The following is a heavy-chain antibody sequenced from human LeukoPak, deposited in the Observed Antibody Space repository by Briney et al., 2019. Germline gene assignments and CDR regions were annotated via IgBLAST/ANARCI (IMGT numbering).Heavy chain of an antibody. CDR1: GFTLISYY. J-gene: IGHJ4*02. Sequence: GGSLRLSCAASGFTLISYYRNWIRQAPGKGLEWVSSISSLGTYTYYADSLKGRFTISIDNAKNSLYLQINSLTAEDTAIYYCERDCYYDPSRHLCFWDKGTLVTVSS. V-gene: IGHV3-21*01. CDR2: ISSLGTYT. D-gene: IGHD3-22*01. CDR3: ERDCYYDPSRHLCF.